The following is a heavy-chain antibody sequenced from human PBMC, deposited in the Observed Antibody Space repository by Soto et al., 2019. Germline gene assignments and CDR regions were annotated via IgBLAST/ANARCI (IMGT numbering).Heavy chain of an antibody. CDR3: AQDLHPCSGSFFGDFDS. Sequence: EVQLLESGGGLVQPGGSLRLSCAASGFTFSSFAMSWVRLAPGRGLEWLSAITGSGYTTYYTGSVKGRFTISRDNSKSTLYLQMDSLRGEDTGVYYCAQDLHPCSGSFFGDFDSWGQGTLVTVSS. D-gene: IGHD1-26*01. CDR1: GFTFSSFA. CDR2: ITGSGYTT. J-gene: IGHJ4*02. V-gene: IGHV3-23*01.